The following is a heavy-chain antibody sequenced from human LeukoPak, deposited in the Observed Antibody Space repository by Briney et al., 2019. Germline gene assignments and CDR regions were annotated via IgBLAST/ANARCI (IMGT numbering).Heavy chain of an antibody. D-gene: IGHD6-13*01. CDR1: GYTFTDYY. V-gene: IGHV1-2*02. Sequence: ASVKVSCKASGYTFTDYYMHWVRQAPGQGLEWMGWINPNSGGTNYAQKFQGRVTMTRDTSISTAYMELSRLRSDDTAVYYCARDSGQQLVLNWFDPWGQGTLVTVSS. CDR2: INPNSGGT. J-gene: IGHJ5*02. CDR3: ARDSGQQLVLNWFDP.